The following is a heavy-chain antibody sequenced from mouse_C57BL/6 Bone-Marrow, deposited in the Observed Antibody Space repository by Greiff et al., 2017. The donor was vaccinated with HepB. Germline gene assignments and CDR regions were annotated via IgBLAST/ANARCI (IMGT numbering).Heavy chain of an antibody. D-gene: IGHD1-1*01. V-gene: IGHV1-81*01. CDR3: AREGYYYGSSLSY. J-gene: IGHJ3*01. CDR1: GYTFTSYG. CDR2: IYPRSGNT. Sequence: VKLMESGAELARPGASVKLSCKASGYTFTSYGISWVKQRTGQGLEWIGEIYPRSGNTYYNEKFKGKATLTADKSSSTAYMELRSLTSEDSAVYFCAREGYYYGSSLSYWGQGTLVTVSA.